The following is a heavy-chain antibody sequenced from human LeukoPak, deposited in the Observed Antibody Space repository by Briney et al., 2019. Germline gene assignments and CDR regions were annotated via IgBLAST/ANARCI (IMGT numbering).Heavy chain of an antibody. CDR2: ISGSGGST. CDR3: ARDGFVWASGIDYGWFDS. Sequence: GGSLRLSCAASGFTFSSYAMSWVRQAPGKGLEWVSAISGSGGSTYYADSVKGRFTISRDNAKNSLYLQMNSLRAEDTAVYYCARDGFVWASGIDYGWFDSWGQGTLVTVSS. V-gene: IGHV3-23*01. J-gene: IGHJ5*01. CDR1: GFTFSSYA. D-gene: IGHD4-17*01.